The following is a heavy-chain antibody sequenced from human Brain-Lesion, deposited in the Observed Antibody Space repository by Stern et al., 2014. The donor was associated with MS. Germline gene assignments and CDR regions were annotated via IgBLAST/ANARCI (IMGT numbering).Heavy chain of an antibody. Sequence: QVQLLQPGAEVKKPGASVKVSCKVSGYTLTDLSMHWVRQAPRKGLEWMGGFDPEDGETIYAQKVQGRVTMTEDTSTDTAYMELSSLRSEDTAVYYCATLSPGAGGNYYRHFDYWGQGTLVTVSS. J-gene: IGHJ4*02. CDR3: ATLSPGAGGNYYRHFDY. CDR1: GYTLTDLS. CDR2: FDPEDGET. V-gene: IGHV1-24*01. D-gene: IGHD1-26*01.